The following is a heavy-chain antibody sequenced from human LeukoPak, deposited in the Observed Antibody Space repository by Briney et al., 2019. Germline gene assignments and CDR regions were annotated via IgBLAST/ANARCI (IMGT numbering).Heavy chain of an antibody. CDR1: GGSFSGYY. J-gene: IGHJ4*02. CDR3: ARRGLDIVVVPAAIGGYEDGFPFDY. D-gene: IGHD2-2*01. V-gene: IGHV4-34*01. CDR2: INHSGST. Sequence: SETPSLTCAVYGGSFSGYYWSWIRQPPGKGLEWIGEINHSGSTTYNPSPTSRVTISVDTSKNQFSLKPSSVPAADTAVYYCARRGLDIVVVPAAIGGYEDGFPFDYWGQGTLVTVSS.